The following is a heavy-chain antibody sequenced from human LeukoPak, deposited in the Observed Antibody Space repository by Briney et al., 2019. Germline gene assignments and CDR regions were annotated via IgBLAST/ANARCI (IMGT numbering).Heavy chain of an antibody. Sequence: SETLSLTCTVSGGSISSSSYYWGWIRQPPGKGLEWIGCIYYSGSTYYNPSLKSRVTISVDTSKNQFSLKLSSVTAADTAVYYCARSVPTFDPWGQGTLVTVSS. D-gene: IGHD2-2*01. J-gene: IGHJ5*02. CDR2: IYYSGST. CDR3: ARSVPTFDP. V-gene: IGHV4-39*07. CDR1: GGSISSSSYY.